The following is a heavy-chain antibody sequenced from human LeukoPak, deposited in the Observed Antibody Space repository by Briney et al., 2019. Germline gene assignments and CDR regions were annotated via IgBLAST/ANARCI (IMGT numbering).Heavy chain of an antibody. V-gene: IGHV1-18*01. Sequence: ASVKVSCKASGYTFTSYGISWVRQAPGQGLEWMGWISAYNGNTNYAQKLQGRVTMTTDTSTSTAYMELRSLRSDDTAVYYCARVIGSPPYYYYYYRDVWGKGPRSPSP. J-gene: IGHJ6*03. D-gene: IGHD3-10*01. CDR2: ISAYNGNT. CDR1: GYTFTSYG. CDR3: ARVIGSPPYYYYYYRDV.